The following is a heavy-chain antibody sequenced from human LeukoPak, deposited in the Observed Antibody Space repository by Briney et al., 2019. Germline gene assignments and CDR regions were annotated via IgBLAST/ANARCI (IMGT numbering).Heavy chain of an antibody. J-gene: IGHJ4*02. V-gene: IGHV3-23*01. Sequence: GRSLRLSCAASGFTFSSYAMSWVRQAPGKGLEWVSAISGSGGSTYYADSVKGRFTISRDNSKNTLYLQMNSLRAEDTAVYYCASRASGSFVGYWGQGTLVTVSS. CDR1: GFTFSSYA. CDR2: ISGSGGST. D-gene: IGHD1-26*01. CDR3: ASRASGSFVGY.